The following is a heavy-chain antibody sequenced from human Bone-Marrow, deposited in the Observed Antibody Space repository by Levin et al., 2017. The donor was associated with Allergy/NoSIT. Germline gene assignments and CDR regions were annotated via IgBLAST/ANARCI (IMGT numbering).Heavy chain of an antibody. CDR2: IYYDGSEK. CDR3: ARGTSSNGNDF. CDR1: GFTFRSHR. Sequence: QSGGSLRLSCAASGFTFRSHRMHWVRQAPGKGLEWLAVIYYDGSEKYYSDSVKGRFTISRDNSQNTLFLQMSSLRAEDTAIYYCARGTSSNGNDFWGQGTLVTVSS. D-gene: IGHD6-13*01. J-gene: IGHJ4*02. V-gene: IGHV3-30*12.